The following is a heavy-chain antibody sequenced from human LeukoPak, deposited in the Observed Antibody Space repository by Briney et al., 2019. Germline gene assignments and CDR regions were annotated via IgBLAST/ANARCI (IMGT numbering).Heavy chain of an antibody. V-gene: IGHV5-51*01. Sequence: GESLKISCKGSGYSFTSYWIGWVRQMPGKGLEWMGIIYPGDPDTRYSPSFQGQVTISADKSISTAYLQWSSLKASDTAMYYCARHRREAISFDSYGYSVDYWGQGTLVTVSS. CDR1: GYSFTSYW. CDR3: ARHRREAISFDSYGYSVDY. D-gene: IGHD5-18*01. CDR2: IYPGDPDT. J-gene: IGHJ4*02.